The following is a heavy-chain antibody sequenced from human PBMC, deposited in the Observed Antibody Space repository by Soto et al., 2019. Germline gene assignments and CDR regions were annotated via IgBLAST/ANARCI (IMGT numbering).Heavy chain of an antibody. J-gene: IGHJ3*02. V-gene: IGHV3-30*18. CDR1: GFTFSSYG. CDR2: ISYDGSNK. Sequence: GGSLRLSCAASGFTFSSYGMHWVRQAPGKGLEWVAVISYDGSNKYYADSVQGRFTISRDNSKNTLYLQMNSLRAEDTAVYYCAKVKWELSMADDAFDIRGQGTMVTVSS. D-gene: IGHD1-26*01. CDR3: AKVKWELSMADDAFDI.